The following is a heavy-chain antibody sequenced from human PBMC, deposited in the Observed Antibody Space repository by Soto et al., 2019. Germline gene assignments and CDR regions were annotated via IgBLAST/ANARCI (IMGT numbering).Heavy chain of an antibody. Sequence: GGSLRLSCAASGFTFSSYSMNWVRQAPGKGLEWVSSISSSSSYIYYADSVKGRFTISRDNAKNSLYLQMNSLRAEDTAVYYSARDFIVGPRCFDYWGQGTLVTVSS. CDR2: ISSSSSYI. CDR1: GFTFSSYS. CDR3: ARDFIVGPRCFDY. V-gene: IGHV3-21*01. J-gene: IGHJ4*02. D-gene: IGHD1-26*01.